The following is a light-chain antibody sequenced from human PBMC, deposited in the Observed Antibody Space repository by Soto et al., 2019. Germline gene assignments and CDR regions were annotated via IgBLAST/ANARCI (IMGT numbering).Light chain of an antibody. CDR3: CSYAHTSRV. Sequence: QSVLTQPPSVSGAPGQRVTISCTWNSSNIGAGYDVHWYQKRLDEAPKMIIYDVNKRPSGVPDRFSGSKSGNTASLTISWLQAEDEADYYCCSYAHTSRVFGGGTKLTVL. V-gene: IGLV1-40*01. J-gene: IGLJ3*02. CDR2: DVN. CDR1: SSNIGAGYD.